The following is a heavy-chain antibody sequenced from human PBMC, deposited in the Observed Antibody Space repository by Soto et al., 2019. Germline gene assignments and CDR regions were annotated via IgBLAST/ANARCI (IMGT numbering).Heavy chain of an antibody. J-gene: IGHJ4*02. CDR2: MHRGGST. Sequence: WGSLRLSCVVSGFSVSAASIFWVRQATGKGLGWVSLMHRGGSTDNADSVKGRFTTSRDKSKNTLYLHMNGLRVEDTAVYYCARVNTTLVEHFDCWGQGTLVTVSS. D-gene: IGHD5-18*01. CDR1: GFSVSAAS. V-gene: IGHV3-53*01. CDR3: ARVNTTLVEHFDC.